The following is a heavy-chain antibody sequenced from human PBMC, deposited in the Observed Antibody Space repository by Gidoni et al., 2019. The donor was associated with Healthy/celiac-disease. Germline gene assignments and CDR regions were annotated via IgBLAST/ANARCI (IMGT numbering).Heavy chain of an antibody. CDR1: GFTFSSYA. Sequence: EVQLVESGGGLVQPGASLRLSCSASGFTFSSYAMHWVRQAPGKGLEYVSAISSNGGSTYYADSVKGRFTISRDNSKNTLYLQMSSLRAEDTAVYYCVKGRRLRFGELSGRYYYYGMDVWGQGTTVTVSS. D-gene: IGHD3-10*01. CDR3: VKGRRLRFGELSGRYYYYGMDV. V-gene: IGHV3-64D*08. J-gene: IGHJ6*02. CDR2: ISSNGGST.